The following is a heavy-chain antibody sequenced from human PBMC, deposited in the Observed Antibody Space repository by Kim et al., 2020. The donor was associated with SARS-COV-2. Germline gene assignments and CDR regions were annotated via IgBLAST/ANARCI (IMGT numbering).Heavy chain of an antibody. V-gene: IGHV3-7*01. J-gene: IGHJ6*02. D-gene: IGHD3-22*01. CDR1: GFTLSNYW. CDR2: IKKGGSEE. CDR3: VRQDYYDSTGYYYYGMYV. Sequence: GGSLRLSCAASGFTLSNYWMSWVRQTPGKGLEWVANIKKGGSEEFYVDSVKGRFTISRDNAKNSLFLQMNSLRAEDTAVYYCVRQDYYDSTGYYYYGMYVWGQGTTVTVAS.